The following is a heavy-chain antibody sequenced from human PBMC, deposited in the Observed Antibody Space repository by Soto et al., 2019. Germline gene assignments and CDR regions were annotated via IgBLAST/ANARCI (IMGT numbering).Heavy chain of an antibody. V-gene: IGHV3-7*03. Sequence: EVQLVESGGGLVQPGGPLRLSCAASGFTFGNNWMSWVRQAPGKGLEWGANIKRDGSEKYYVDSVKGRFAISRENAKNTLYLQMNSLRADDTAVYYCASLEWESSGYADYWGQGTLVTVSS. CDR2: IKRDGSEK. J-gene: IGHJ4*02. CDR3: ASLEWESSGYADY. CDR1: GFTFGNNW. D-gene: IGHD3-3*01.